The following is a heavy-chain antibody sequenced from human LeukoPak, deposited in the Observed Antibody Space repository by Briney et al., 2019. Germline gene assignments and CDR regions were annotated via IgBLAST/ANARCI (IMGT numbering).Heavy chain of an antibody. CDR2: INAGNGNT. CDR1: GYTFTSYA. V-gene: IGHV1-3*01. CDR3: ARVRYSSGWYYFDY. J-gene: IGHJ4*02. D-gene: IGHD6-19*01. Sequence: ASVKVSCKASGYTFTSYAMHWVRQAPGQRLEWMGWINAGNGNTKYSQKFQGRVTITRDTSASTAYMELSSLGSEDTAVYYCARVRYSSGWYYFDYWGQGTLVTVSS.